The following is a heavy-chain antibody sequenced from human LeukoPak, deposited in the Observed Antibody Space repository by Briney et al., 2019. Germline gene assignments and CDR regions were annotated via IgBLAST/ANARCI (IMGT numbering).Heavy chain of an antibody. CDR1: GFTFSSYW. CDR2: IKQDGSEK. J-gene: IGHJ3*02. CDR3: AREEFAPTRDDAFDI. D-gene: IGHD3-10*01. Sequence: GGSLRLSCAASGFTFSSYWMSWVRQAPGKGLEWVANIKQDGSEKHYVDSVKGRFTISRDNAKNSLYLQMNSLRAEDTAVYYCAREEFAPTRDDAFDIWGQGTMVTVSS. V-gene: IGHV3-7*01.